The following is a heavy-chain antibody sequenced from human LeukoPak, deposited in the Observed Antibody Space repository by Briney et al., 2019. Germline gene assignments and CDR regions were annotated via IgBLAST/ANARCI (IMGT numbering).Heavy chain of an antibody. Sequence: PSETLSLTCAVYGGSFSGYYWSWIRQPPGKGLEWIGEINHSRSTNYNPSLKSRVTISVDTSKNQFSLKLSSVTAADTAVYYCARASGYSYVVYYMDVWGKGTTVTVSS. CDR1: GGSFSGYY. V-gene: IGHV4-34*01. CDR3: ARASGYSYVVYYMDV. CDR2: INHSRST. D-gene: IGHD5-18*01. J-gene: IGHJ6*03.